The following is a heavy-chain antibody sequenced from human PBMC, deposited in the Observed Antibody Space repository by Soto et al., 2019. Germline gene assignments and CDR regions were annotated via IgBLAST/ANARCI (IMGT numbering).Heavy chain of an antibody. D-gene: IGHD5-18*01. Sequence: SVKVSCKASGGTFSSYAISWVRQAPGQGLEWMGGIIPIFGTANYAQKFQGRVTITADESTSTAYMELSSLRSEDTAVYYCARRGSGYSYGQGYYYCMDVLRQATTVTV. CDR2: IIPIFGTA. V-gene: IGHV1-69*13. J-gene: IGHJ6*02. CDR3: ARRGSGYSYGQGYYYCMDV. CDR1: GGTFSSYA.